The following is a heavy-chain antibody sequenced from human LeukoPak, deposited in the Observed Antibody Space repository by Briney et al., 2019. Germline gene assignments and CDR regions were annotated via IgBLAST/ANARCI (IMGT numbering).Heavy chain of an antibody. D-gene: IGHD1-26*01. CDR1: GGTFSSYA. Sequence: SVKVSCKASGGTFSSYAISWVRQAPEQGLEWMGGIIPIFGTANYAQKFQGRVTITADESTSTAYMELSSLRSEDTAVYYCARAKEVAYSGSYSAPHLDYWGQGTLVTVSS. J-gene: IGHJ4*02. V-gene: IGHV1-69*13. CDR2: IIPIFGTA. CDR3: ARAKEVAYSGSYSAPHLDY.